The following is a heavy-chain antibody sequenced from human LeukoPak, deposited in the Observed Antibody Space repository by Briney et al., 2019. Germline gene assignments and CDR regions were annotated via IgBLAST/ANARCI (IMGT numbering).Heavy chain of an antibody. D-gene: IGHD3-22*01. Sequence: GGSLRLPCAASGFTFSSYAMSWVRQAPGKGLEWVSAISGSGGSTYYADSVKGRFTISRDNSKNTLYLQMNSLRAEDTAVYYCAKEHLPPITMIVVVIRNYFDYWGQGTLVTVSS. V-gene: IGHV3-23*01. CDR3: AKEHLPPITMIVVVIRNYFDY. CDR1: GFTFSSYA. J-gene: IGHJ4*02. CDR2: ISGSGGST.